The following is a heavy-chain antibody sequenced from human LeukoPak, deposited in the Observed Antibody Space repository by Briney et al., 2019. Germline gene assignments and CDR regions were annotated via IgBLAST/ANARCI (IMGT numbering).Heavy chain of an antibody. Sequence: GRPLRLSCAASGFTFSSFALHWVRQAPGKGLERVALISPDGSNQYYADSVKGRFTISRDNSKSTLYLQMSSLTVDDTAVYYCARDETKRGYSYGTSPFDYWGQGTLVTVSS. CDR1: GFTFSSFA. J-gene: IGHJ4*02. V-gene: IGHV3-30*04. D-gene: IGHD5-18*01. CDR3: ARDETKRGYSYGTSPFDY. CDR2: ISPDGSNQ.